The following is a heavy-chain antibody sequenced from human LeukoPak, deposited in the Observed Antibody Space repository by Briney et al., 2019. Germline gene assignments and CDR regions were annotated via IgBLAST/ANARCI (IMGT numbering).Heavy chain of an antibody. D-gene: IGHD3-9*01. CDR2: IYYSGST. J-gene: IGHJ4*02. CDR1: GDSISSSSYY. V-gene: IGHV4-39*01. Sequence: KPSETLSLTCSVSGDSISSSSYYWGRIRPPPGKGREWFGSIYYSGSTYYNPSLKSRITISVDTSKNQFSLKLSSVTAADTVFFFKQKTAYEILTGYYYIDYWGQGTLVTVSS. CDR3: QKTAYEILTGYYYIDY.